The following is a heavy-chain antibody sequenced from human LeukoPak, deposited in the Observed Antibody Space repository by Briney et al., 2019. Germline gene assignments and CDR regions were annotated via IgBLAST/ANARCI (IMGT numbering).Heavy chain of an antibody. V-gene: IGHV1-69*13. CDR2: IIPIFGTA. D-gene: IGHD6-6*01. J-gene: IGHJ4*02. CDR1: GGAFSSYA. Sequence: ASVKVSCKASGGAFSSYAISWVRQAPGQGLEWMGGIIPIFGTANYAQKFQGRVTITADESTSTAYMELSSLRSEDTAVYYCARLQPYSSSSGTDSWGQGTLVTVSS. CDR3: ARLQPYSSSSGTDS.